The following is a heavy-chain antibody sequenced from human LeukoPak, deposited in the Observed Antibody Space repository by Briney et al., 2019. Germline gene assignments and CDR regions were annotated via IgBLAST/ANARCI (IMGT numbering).Heavy chain of an antibody. CDR2: ISNSGGRT. Sequence: LGGSLRLSCAASGFTFSSYAMSWVRQAPGKGLEWVSSISNSGGRTFYTDSVKGRFTISRDNSKITLYLQMNSLRAEDTAVYYCAKSYNGYESKPDYWGQGTLVTVSS. V-gene: IGHV3-23*01. CDR3: AKSYNGYESKPDY. CDR1: GFTFSSYA. J-gene: IGHJ4*02. D-gene: IGHD5-12*01.